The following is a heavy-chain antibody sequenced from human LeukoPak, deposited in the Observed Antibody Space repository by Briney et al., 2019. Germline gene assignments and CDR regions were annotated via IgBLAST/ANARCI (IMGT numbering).Heavy chain of an antibody. CDR1: GFSFNVYA. V-gene: IGHV3-23*01. CDR2: ISGSGDSI. J-gene: IGHJ3*01. CDR3: GKDPNGNFIGAFDF. Sequence: GGSLRLSCAASGFSFNVYAMSWVRQAPGRGLEWISIISGSGDSIYYANSVKGRFTISRDNSKNTVYLQMNSLRAEDTAVYYCGKDPNGNFIGAFDFWGQGTMVTVSS. D-gene: IGHD4-23*01.